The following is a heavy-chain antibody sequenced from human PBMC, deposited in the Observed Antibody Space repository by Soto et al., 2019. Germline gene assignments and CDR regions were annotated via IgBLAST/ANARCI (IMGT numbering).Heavy chain of an antibody. CDR1: GFTFSHYP. CDR3: ARRV. V-gene: IGHV3-23*01. CDR2: ISAGGDST. Sequence: EVQVSESGGGLVQPGGSLRLSCATSGFTFSHYPMNWVRQAPGKGLEWVSGISAGGDSTYYADSVKGRFTIFRDNSKNSVSLQMNSLRVEDTAVYYCARRVWGQGTLVTVSS. J-gene: IGHJ4*02.